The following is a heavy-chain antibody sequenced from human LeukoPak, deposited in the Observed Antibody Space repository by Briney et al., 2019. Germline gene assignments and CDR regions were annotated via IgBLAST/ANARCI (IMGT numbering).Heavy chain of an antibody. CDR2: TYSGGST. D-gene: IGHD1-26*01. J-gene: IGHJ5*02. V-gene: IGHV3-53*01. CDR3: ARGDSGSWNYKRGFDH. CDR1: GIAVSSNY. Sequence: GGSLRLSCAASGIAVSSNYMSWVRQAPGKGLEWVSITYSGGSTEYADSVKGRFTISRDNSKNTVYLEMNSLRAEDTAVYYCARGDSGSWNYKRGFDHWGQGTLVTVSS.